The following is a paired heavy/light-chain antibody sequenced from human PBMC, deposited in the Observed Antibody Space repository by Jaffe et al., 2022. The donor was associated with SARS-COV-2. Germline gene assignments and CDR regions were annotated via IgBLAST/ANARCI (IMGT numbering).Light chain of an antibody. CDR3: HQSNSFPHT. CDR1: QSIGNN. Sequence: EIVLTQSPDFQSVTPKERVTIACRASQSIGNNIHWYQQKPDQSPKLVIKYASQSFSGVPSRFSGSGSGTDFTLTINSLEAEDAATYYCHQSNSFPHTFGQGTKLEIK. J-gene: IGKJ2*01. V-gene: IGKV6-21*01. CDR2: YAS.
Heavy chain of an antibody. D-gene: IGHD2-21*02. V-gene: IGHV3-15*04. CDR3: FTRLVTAD. J-gene: IGHJ4*02. Sequence: EVHLVASGGDLAKPGGSLRLSCVASGFTFSSAWMYWVRQAPGKGLEWVAQIGSRTDGGRTDYAAPVKGRFSISRDDSESTLFLEMSSLTIEDTAVYYCFTRLVTADRGQGTLVTVSS. CDR1: GFTFSSAW. CDR2: IGSRTDGGRT.